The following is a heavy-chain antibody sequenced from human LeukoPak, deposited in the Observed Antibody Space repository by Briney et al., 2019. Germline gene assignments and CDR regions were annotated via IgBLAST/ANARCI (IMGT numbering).Heavy chain of an antibody. CDR2: IYYSGST. CDR1: GGSISSSSYY. V-gene: IGHV4-39*01. CDR3: ARLPKGWNYEK. D-gene: IGHD1-7*01. J-gene: IGHJ4*02. Sequence: SETLSLTCTVSGGSISSSSYYWGWIRQPPGKGLEWIGSIYYSGSTYYNPSFKSRVTISVDTSKNQFSLRLSSVTAADTAVYYCARLPKGWNYEKWGQGTLVTVSS.